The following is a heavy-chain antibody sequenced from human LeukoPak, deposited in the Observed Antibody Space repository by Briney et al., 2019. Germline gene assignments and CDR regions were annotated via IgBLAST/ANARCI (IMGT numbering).Heavy chain of an antibody. Sequence: PGGSLRPSCAASGFTLSSYEMNWVRQAPGKGLEWVSYISSSGSTKSYADSVKGRFTISRDNAKNSVYLQMKGLRAEDTAVYYCVREGYYDSSGYLGVFDYWGQGTLVTVSS. CDR1: GFTLSSYE. V-gene: IGHV3-48*03. D-gene: IGHD3-22*01. CDR2: ISSSGSTK. J-gene: IGHJ4*02. CDR3: VREGYYDSSGYLGVFDY.